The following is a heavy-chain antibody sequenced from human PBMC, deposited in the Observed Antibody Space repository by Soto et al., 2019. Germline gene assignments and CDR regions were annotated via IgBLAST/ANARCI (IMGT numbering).Heavy chain of an antibody. CDR3: ARAVVLGRYGSGSPFDY. D-gene: IGHD3-10*01. CDR2: IYYSGST. CDR1: GGSISSGGYY. J-gene: IGHJ4*02. Sequence: QVQLQESGPGLVKPSQTLSLTCTVSGGSISSGGYYWSWIRQHPGKGLEWIGYIYYSGSTYYNPSLKSRVTISVDTSKHQFSLKLSSVTAADTAVYYCARAVVLGRYGSGSPFDYWGQGTLVTVSS. V-gene: IGHV4-31*03.